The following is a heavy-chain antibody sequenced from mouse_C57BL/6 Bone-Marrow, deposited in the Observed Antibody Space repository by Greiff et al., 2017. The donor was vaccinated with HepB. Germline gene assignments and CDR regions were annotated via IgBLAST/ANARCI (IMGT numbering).Heavy chain of an antibody. Sequence: EVQLQESGPVLVKPGASVKMSCKASGYTFTDYYMNWVKQSHGKSLEWIGVINPYNGGTSYNQKFKGKATLTVDKSSSTAYMELNSLTSEDSAVYYCARRWYYFDYWGQGTTLTVSS. CDR2: INPYNGGT. J-gene: IGHJ2*01. CDR1: GYTFTDYY. V-gene: IGHV1-19*01. CDR3: ARRWYYFDY.